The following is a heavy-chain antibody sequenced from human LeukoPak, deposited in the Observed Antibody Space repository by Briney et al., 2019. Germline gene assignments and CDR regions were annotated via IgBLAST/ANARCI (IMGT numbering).Heavy chain of an antibody. J-gene: IGHJ4*02. CDR3: ARTLPYCSTTSCYDF. CDR2: IYYSGST. V-gene: IGHV4-59*01. CDR1: GGSISSYY. Sequence: SETLSLTCTVSGGSISSYYWSWIRQPPGKGLEWIWYIYYSGSTNYNPSLKSRVTISVDTSKNQFSLKLSSVTAADTAVYYCARTLPYCSTTSCYDFWGQGTLVTVSS. D-gene: IGHD2-2*01.